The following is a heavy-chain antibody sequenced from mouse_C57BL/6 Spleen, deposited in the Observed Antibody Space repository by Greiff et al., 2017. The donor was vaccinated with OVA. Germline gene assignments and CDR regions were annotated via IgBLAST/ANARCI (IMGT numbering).Heavy chain of an antibody. V-gene: IGHV5-17*01. Sequence: EVMLVESGGGLVKPGGSLKLSCAASGFTFSDYGMHWVRQAPEKGLEWVAYISSGSSTIYYADTVKGRFTISRDNAKNTLFLQMTSLRSENTAMYYCARWGTVVALDYWGEGTTLSLSS. CDR1: GFTFSDYG. CDR2: ISSGSSTI. J-gene: IGHJ2*01. D-gene: IGHD1-1*01. CDR3: ARWGTVVALDY.